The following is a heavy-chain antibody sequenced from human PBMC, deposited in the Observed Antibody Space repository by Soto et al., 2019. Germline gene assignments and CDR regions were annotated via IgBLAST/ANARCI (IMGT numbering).Heavy chain of an antibody. V-gene: IGHV3-23*01. J-gene: IGHJ5*02. CDR1: GFTFSSYA. D-gene: IGHD5-18*01. CDR2: ISGSGGST. CDR3: AKDRAAMAYANWFDP. Sequence: EVQLLESGGGLVQPGGSLRLSCAASGFTFSSYAMSWVRQAPGKGLEWVSAISGSGGSTYYADSVKGRFTISRDNSKNPLYLQMNSLRAEDTDVYYCAKDRAAMAYANWFDPWGQGTLVTVSS.